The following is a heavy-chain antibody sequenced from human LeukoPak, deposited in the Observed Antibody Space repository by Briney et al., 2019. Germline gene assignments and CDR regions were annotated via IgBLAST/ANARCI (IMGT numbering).Heavy chain of an antibody. V-gene: IGHV3-23*01. CDR3: AKSGVWGGSFHY. CDR1: GFTFSNYA. D-gene: IGHD7-27*01. J-gene: IGHJ4*02. CDR2: ISNNGIGT. Sequence: QAGGSLRLSCAASGFTFSNYAMSWVRQAPGKGLEWVSGISNNGIGTYYADSVKGRFTISRDISEKTLSLQMSSLRVEDTAVYYCAKSGVWGGSFHYWGQGTPVIVSS.